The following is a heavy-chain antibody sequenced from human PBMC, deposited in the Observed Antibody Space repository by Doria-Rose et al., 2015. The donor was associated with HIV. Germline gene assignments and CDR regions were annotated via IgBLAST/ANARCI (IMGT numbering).Heavy chain of an antibody. CDR2: INHSGST. V-gene: IGHV4-34*01. Sequence: LLKPSETLSLTCAVYGGSFSGYYWSWIRQPPGKGLEWIGEINHSGSTNYNPSLKSRVTISVDTSKNQFSLKVNSVTAADTAVYYCARAAVAAYWYFDLWGRGTLVIVSS. CDR1: GGSFSGYY. J-gene: IGHJ2*01. CDR3: ARAAVAAYWYFDL. D-gene: IGHD6-19*01.